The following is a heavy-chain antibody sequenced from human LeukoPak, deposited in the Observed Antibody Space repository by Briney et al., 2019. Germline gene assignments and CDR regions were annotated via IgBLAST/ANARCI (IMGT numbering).Heavy chain of an antibody. V-gene: IGHV1-69*05. CDR3: ARVTAMVPYYFDY. CDR1: GGTFSSYA. D-gene: IGHD5-18*01. Sequence: SVKVSCKASGGTFSSYAISWVRQAPGQGLEWMGRIIPIFGTANYAQKFQGRVTITTDESTSTAYMELSSLRSEDTAVCYCARVTAMVPYYFDYWGQGTLVTVSS. J-gene: IGHJ4*02. CDR2: IIPIFGTA.